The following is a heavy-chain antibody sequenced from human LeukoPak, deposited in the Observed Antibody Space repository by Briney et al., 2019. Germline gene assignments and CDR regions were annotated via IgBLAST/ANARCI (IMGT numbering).Heavy chain of an antibody. CDR2: IYYSGGT. J-gene: IGHJ4*02. D-gene: IGHD3-16*02. CDR3: ASGYDYVWGSYRYTGYFED. V-gene: IGHV4-39*07. CDR1: GGSISSSSYY. Sequence: SETLSLTCTVSGGSISSSSYYWGWIRQPPGKGLEWIGTIYYSGGTYYNPSLKSRVTISVDTSKNQFSLKLSSVTAADTAVYYCASGYDYVWGSYRYTGYFEDWGQGTLVTVSS.